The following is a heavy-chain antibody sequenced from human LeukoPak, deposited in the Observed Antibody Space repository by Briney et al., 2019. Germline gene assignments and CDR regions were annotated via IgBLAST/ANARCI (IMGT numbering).Heavy chain of an antibody. CDR3: AKDFNPSTYCGGDCYSGYFDY. J-gene: IGHJ4*02. Sequence: PSETLSLTCAVYGGSFSGYYWSWVRQAPGKGLEWVSAISGSGGSTYYADSVKGRFTISRDNSKNTLYLQMNSLRAEDTAVYYCAKDFNPSTYCGGDCYSGYFDYWGQGTLVTVSS. CDR2: ISGSGGST. V-gene: IGHV3-23*01. D-gene: IGHD2-21*02. CDR1: GGSFSGYY.